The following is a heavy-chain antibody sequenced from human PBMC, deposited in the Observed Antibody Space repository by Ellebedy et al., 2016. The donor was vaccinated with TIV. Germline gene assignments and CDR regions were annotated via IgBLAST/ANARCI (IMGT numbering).Heavy chain of an antibody. CDR1: GFTFSGYW. J-gene: IGHJ6*02. Sequence: GESLKISCAASGFTFSGYWMHWVRQVPGKGLMWVSRINTDGTYIHYADSVKGRFTISRDNAKNTLFLQMHSLSAEDTAVYYCARDSYTNDIYYGMDVWGQGTTVTVSS. V-gene: IGHV3-74*01. CDR2: INTDGTYI. CDR3: ARDSYTNDIYYGMDV.